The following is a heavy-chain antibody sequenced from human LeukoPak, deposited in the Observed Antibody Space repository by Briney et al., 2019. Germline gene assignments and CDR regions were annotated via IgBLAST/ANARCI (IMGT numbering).Heavy chain of an antibody. V-gene: IGHV1-18*01. D-gene: IGHD2-21*02. Sequence: GASVTLSCTASGYTFTSYGISWVRQAPGQGLEWMGWISGYNANTNFAQKLKGRVTMTTNTSTSTTYMELRSLRSDDTAVYYCARSLRDPYYFDYWGQGTLVTVSS. CDR3: ARSLRDPYYFDY. J-gene: IGHJ4*02. CDR2: ISGYNANT. CDR1: GYTFTSYG.